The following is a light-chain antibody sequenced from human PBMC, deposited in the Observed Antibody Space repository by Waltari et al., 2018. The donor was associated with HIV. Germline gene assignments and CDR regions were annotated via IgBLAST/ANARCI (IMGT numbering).Light chain of an antibody. CDR1: QIISGN. V-gene: IGKV3-11*01. Sequence: IVLPQPPLPLPFSPGAEATPTCRASQIISGNLAWYQQKPGQAPRLLIYDVSNRATGIPARFSGSGSGTDFTLTVSSLEPEDFAVYYCQQSRNRPQTFGQGTKVEIK. CDR2: DVS. CDR3: QQSRNRPQT. J-gene: IGKJ1*01.